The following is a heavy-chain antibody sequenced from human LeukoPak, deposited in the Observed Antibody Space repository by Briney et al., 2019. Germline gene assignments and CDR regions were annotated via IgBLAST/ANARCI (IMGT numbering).Heavy chain of an antibody. CDR1: GFTFRTYA. CDR3: ARIRRYYGSGSYRDY. CDR2: INHSGST. D-gene: IGHD3-10*01. V-gene: IGHV4-34*01. Sequence: GSLRLSCAASGFTFRTYAMSWIRQPPGKGLEWIGEINHSGSTNYNPSLKSRVTISVDTSKNQFSLKLSSVTAADTAVYYCARIRRYYGSGSYRDYWGQGTLVTVSS. J-gene: IGHJ4*02.